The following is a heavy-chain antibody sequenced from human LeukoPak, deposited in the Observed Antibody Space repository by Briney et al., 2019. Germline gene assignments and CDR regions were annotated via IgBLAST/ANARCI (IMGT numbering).Heavy chain of an antibody. CDR2: IKSEIDGGTT. CDR3: TTSAFDI. V-gene: IGHV3-15*01. CDR1: GFTFSNAW. Sequence: GGSLRLSCAASGFTFSNAWMIWVRQAPGKGLEWVGRIKSEIDGGTTDYAAPVKGRFTISRDDSKNTLDLQMNSLKTEDTAVYYCTTSAFDIWGQGTMVTVSS. J-gene: IGHJ3*02.